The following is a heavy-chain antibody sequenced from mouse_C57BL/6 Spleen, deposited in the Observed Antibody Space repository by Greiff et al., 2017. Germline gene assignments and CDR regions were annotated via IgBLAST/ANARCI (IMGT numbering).Heavy chain of an antibody. CDR1: GYTFTSYT. CDR3: ATNWDGRFAY. Sequence: QVQLKESGAELARPGASVKMSCKASGYTFTSYTMHWVKQRPGQGLEWIGYINPSSGYTKYNQKFKDKATLTADKSSSTAYMQLSSLTSEDSAVYYCATNWDGRFAYWGQGTLVTVSA. V-gene: IGHV1-4*01. CDR2: INPSSGYT. J-gene: IGHJ3*01. D-gene: IGHD4-1*01.